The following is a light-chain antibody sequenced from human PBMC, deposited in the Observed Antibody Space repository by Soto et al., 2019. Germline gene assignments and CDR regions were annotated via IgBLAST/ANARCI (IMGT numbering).Light chain of an antibody. CDR1: QSVGRN. CDR3: QEHSKWPLFT. V-gene: IGKV3-15*01. Sequence: EIVVTQSPGILSVSPGERATLSCRASQSVGRNLAWYQQKPVQAPTLLIYAASTRATGLPARFSGSGSVTDFTLAISSLQSEDFAVDYCQEHSKWPLFTFGPGTKVDIK. CDR2: AAS. J-gene: IGKJ3*01.